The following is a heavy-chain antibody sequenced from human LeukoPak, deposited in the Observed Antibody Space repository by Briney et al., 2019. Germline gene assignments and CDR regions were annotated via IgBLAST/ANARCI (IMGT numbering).Heavy chain of an antibody. CDR3: ARVADDYGDYHFDY. J-gene: IGHJ4*02. CDR1: GDSINSLDL. D-gene: IGHD4-17*01. Sequence: PSETLSLTCTVSGDSINSLDLWSWVRQPPGKGLEWIGEMYLSGTTHSNPSVKSRVTISIDKSKNQFFLNLSSVTAADTAVYYCARVADDYGDYHFDYWGQGTLVTVSS. V-gene: IGHV4-4*02. CDR2: MYLSGTT.